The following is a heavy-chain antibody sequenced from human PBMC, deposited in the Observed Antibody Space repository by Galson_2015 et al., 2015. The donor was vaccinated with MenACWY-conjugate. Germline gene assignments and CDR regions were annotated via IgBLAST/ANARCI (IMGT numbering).Heavy chain of an antibody. D-gene: IGHD1-1*01. Sequence: SLRLSCAASGFTFNNYWMHWVRQPPGKGLEWISYIKADGSFSNYADSVKGRFTISTDNAKNMVYLQMDGLGDEDTAVYFCARDNNCSVDSSGQGTLVTVSS. V-gene: IGHV3-74*01. CDR2: IKADGSFS. J-gene: IGHJ4*02. CDR3: ARDNNCSVDS. CDR1: GFTFNNYW.